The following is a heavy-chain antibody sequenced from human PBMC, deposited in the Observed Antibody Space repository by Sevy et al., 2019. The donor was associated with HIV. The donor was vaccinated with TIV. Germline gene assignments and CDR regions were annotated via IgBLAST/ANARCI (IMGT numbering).Heavy chain of an antibody. D-gene: IGHD5-18*01. CDR1: GGTFTSHA. CDR3: ASGQSYIERHYGMDV. J-gene: IGHJ6*02. Sequence: ASVKVSCKASGGTFTSHALTWVRQAPGQGLEWMGGIIPIFGTANYAQKFQGRDTITADESTSTVYVELGSLTSGDTAVYYCASGQSYIERHYGMDVWGQGTTVTVSS. V-gene: IGHV1-69*13. CDR2: IIPIFGTA.